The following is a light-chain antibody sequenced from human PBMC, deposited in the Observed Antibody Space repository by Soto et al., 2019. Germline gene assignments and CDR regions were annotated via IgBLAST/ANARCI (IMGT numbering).Light chain of an antibody. CDR1: QSVSSNK. Sequence: ETVLTQSPATVSLSPGDRATLPCRASQSVSSNKLAWYQQKPGQAPRLLIYDASNRATGIPARFSGSGSGTDFTLTISRLEPEDFAVYYCQQYGSSGTFGQGTKVDIK. CDR3: QQYGSSGT. V-gene: IGKV3-20*01. CDR2: DAS. J-gene: IGKJ1*01.